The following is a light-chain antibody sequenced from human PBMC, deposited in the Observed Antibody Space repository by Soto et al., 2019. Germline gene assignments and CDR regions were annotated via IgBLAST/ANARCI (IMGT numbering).Light chain of an antibody. Sequence: QSVLTQPPSVSAAPGQKVTISCSGSSSNIGNNYVSWYQQPPGTAPKLLIYDNNKRPSGNPDRFSGSKSGTSATLGISGLQTGDEADYYCGTWDSSLSVHVFGTGTKVTVL. CDR1: SSNIGNNY. CDR3: GTWDSSLSVHV. CDR2: DNN. V-gene: IGLV1-51*01. J-gene: IGLJ1*01.